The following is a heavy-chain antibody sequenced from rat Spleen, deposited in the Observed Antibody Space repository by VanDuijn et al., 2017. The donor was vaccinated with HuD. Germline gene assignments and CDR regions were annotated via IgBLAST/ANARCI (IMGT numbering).Heavy chain of an antibody. J-gene: IGHJ2*01. D-gene: IGHD1-9*01. V-gene: IGHV5-25*01. CDR2: ISPGGGNT. Sequence: EVQLVESGGALVQPGRSMKLSCAASGFTFSNYGLAWVRQAPKKGLEWVASISPGGGNTYYRDSVRGRFTISRDDAKSTLSLQMDSLRSEDTATYYCARRHYGYTDYFDYWGQGVMVTVSS. CDR1: GFTFSNYG. CDR3: ARRHYGYTDYFDY.